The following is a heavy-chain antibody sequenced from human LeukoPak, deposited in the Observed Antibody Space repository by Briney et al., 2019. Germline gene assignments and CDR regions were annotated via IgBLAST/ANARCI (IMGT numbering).Heavy chain of an antibody. D-gene: IGHD4-23*01. J-gene: IGHJ4*02. CDR1: GFTFSSYW. CDR3: ARKTVVGSYFDY. CDR2: IKQDGSDK. V-gene: IGHV3-7*03. Sequence: GGSLRLSCADSGFTFSSYWMSWVRQAPGKGLEWVANIKQDGSDKYYVDSVKGRFTISRDNAKNSLYLQINSLRAEDTAVYYCARKTVVGSYFDYWGQGTPVTVSS.